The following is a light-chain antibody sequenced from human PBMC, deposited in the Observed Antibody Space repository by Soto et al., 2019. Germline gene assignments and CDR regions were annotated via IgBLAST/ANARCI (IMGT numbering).Light chain of an antibody. CDR3: QQYGSSPT. V-gene: IGKV3-20*01. CDR2: GAS. CDR1: QSVSSSY. Sequence: EIVLTQSPGTLSLSPGEIATLSCRASQSVSSSYLAWYQQKPGQAPRLLIYGASSRATGIPDRFSGSGSGTDFTLTISRLEPEDFALYYCQQYGSSPTFGLGTKGAIK. J-gene: IGKJ1*01.